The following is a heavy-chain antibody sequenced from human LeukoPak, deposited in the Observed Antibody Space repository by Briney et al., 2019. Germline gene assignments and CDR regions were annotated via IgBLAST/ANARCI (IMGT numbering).Heavy chain of an antibody. J-gene: IGHJ4*02. CDR1: GFTFDDYA. CDR2: ISWNSGSI. CDR3: AKGYCSSTSCHTAY. D-gene: IGHD2-2*02. V-gene: IGHV3-9*03. Sequence: GGSLRLSCAASGFTFDDYAMHWVRQAPGKGLEWVSGISWNSGSIGYADSVKGRLTISRDNAKNSLYPQMNSLRAEDMALYYCAKGYCSSTSCHTAYWGQGTLVTVSS.